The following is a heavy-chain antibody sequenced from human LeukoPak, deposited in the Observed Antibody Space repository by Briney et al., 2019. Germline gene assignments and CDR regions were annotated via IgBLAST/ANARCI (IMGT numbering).Heavy chain of an antibody. CDR1: GFTFSDYY. CDR2: ISSSGITI. J-gene: IGHJ4*02. CDR3: ARRSSGGSCYN. D-gene: IGHD2-15*01. V-gene: IGHV3-11*04. Sequence: GGSLRLSCAASGFTFSDYYMTWIRQAPGKGLEWVSYISSSGITIYYADSVKGRFTISRDNAKNSLYLQMNSLRAEDTAVYYCARRSSGGSCYNWGQGTLVTVSS.